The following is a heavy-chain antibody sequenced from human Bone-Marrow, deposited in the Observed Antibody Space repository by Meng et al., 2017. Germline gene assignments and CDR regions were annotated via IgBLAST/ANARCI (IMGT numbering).Heavy chain of an antibody. CDR1: GGSFSGYY. D-gene: IGHD4-23*01. Sequence: GQLQQWGAGLLKPSETLSLTCAVYGGSFSGYYWGWIRQPPGKGLEWIGEINHSGSTNYNPSLKSRVTISVDTSKNQFSLKLSSVTAADTAVYYCARGVASPIFSTVVTPAFDYWGQGTLVTVSS. CDR2: INHSGST. V-gene: IGHV4-34*01. J-gene: IGHJ4*02. CDR3: ARGVASPIFSTVVTPAFDY.